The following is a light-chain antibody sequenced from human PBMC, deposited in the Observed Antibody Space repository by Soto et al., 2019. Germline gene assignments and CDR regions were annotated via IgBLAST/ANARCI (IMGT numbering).Light chain of an antibody. CDR2: NTT. CDR1: SGSVPTSYS. V-gene: IGLV8-61*01. J-gene: IGLJ2*01. CDR3: ALYVGSGTVV. Sequence: QAVVTQAPSFSVSPGGTVIITCGLTSGSVPTSYSPSWYQQSPGLAPRTLIYNTTTRSSGVPDRFSGSILGNKAALTITGAQSDDESDYLCALYVGSGTVVFGGGTKLTVL.